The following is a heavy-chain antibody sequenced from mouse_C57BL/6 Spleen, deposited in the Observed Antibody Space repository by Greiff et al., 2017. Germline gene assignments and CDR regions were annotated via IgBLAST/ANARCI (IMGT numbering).Heavy chain of an antibody. V-gene: IGHV1-54*01. Sequence: QVQLQQSGAELVRPGTSVKVSCKASGYAFTNYLIEWVKQRPGQGLEWIGVINPGSGGTNYNEKFKGKATLTADKSSSTAYMQLSSLTSEDSAVYFCARRTDGYDGLDYWGQGTTLTVSS. J-gene: IGHJ2*01. D-gene: IGHD2-2*01. CDR3: ARRTDGYDGLDY. CDR1: GYAFTNYL. CDR2: INPGSGGT.